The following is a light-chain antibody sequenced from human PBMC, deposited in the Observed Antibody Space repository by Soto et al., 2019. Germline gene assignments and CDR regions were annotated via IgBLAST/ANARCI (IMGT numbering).Light chain of an antibody. CDR3: QKYNRAPLT. CDR1: QAIGVY. Sequence: DIQVTQSPSSLSASLGDRVTITCRANQAIGVYLAWFQQQPGKVPKLLIYAASALQSGVTSRLSGSGSGTDFTLTISILQPEDISTYYGQKYNRAPLTFGGGTKVEI. J-gene: IGKJ4*01. V-gene: IGKV1-27*01. CDR2: AAS.